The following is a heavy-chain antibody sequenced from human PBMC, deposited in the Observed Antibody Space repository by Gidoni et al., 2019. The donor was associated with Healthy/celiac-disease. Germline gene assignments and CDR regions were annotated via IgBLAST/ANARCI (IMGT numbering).Heavy chain of an antibody. CDR3: ARDRSGYDYFDY. Sequence: EVQLVESGGGLVKPGGSLSLSCAASGFTFSSYSMNWVRQAPGKGLEWVSSISSSSSYIYYADSVKGRFTISRDNAKNSLYLQMNSLRAEDTAVYYCARDRSGYDYFDYWGQGTLVTVSS. D-gene: IGHD5-12*01. CDR2: ISSSSSYI. J-gene: IGHJ4*02. V-gene: IGHV3-21*01. CDR1: GFTFSSYS.